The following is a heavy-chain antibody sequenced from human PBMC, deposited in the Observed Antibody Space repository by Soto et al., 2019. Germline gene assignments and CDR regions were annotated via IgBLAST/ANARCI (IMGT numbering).Heavy chain of an antibody. CDR2: VSGTGTRT. D-gene: IGHD2-15*01. CDR1: GFAFSSYT. J-gene: IGHJ3*01. Sequence: GGALRLSCGDSGFAFSSYTMSWFRQAPGKGLEWVSGVSGTGTRTYYADSVKGRFTISRDNSESTLSLQMNSLRDEDTAVYYCAKDPNTDRLGGFEFGGQGTMVTVSS. V-gene: IGHV3-23*01. CDR3: AKDPNTDRLGGFEF.